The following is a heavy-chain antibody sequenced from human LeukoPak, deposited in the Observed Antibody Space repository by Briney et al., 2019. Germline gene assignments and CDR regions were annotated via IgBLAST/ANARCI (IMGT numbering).Heavy chain of an antibody. CDR1: GGSISSGGYS. CDR3: ARGSYYDILTGYYGAYYFDY. V-gene: IGHV4-30-2*01. D-gene: IGHD3-9*01. CDR2: IYHSGST. Sequence: SQTLSLTCAVSGGSISSGGYSWSWIRQPPGEGLEWIGYIYHSGSTYYNPSLKSRVTISVDRSKNQFSLKLSSVTAADTAVYYCARGSYYDILTGYYGAYYFDYWGQGTLVTVSS. J-gene: IGHJ4*02.